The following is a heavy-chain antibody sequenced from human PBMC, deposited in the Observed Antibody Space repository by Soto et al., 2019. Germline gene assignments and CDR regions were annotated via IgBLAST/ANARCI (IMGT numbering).Heavy chain of an antibody. CDR1: GDSISGSQW. V-gene: IGHV4-4*02. Sequence: QVQLQESGPGLVKPSETLSLTCAVSGDSISGSQWWSWVRLPPGKGLEWIGEISHTGTTNYNPSLKSRVTMSVDKPKNQFSLNLTSVTAADTAVYYCAREGLYGSIQDNTFDIWGQGTMVSVSS. J-gene: IGHJ3*02. D-gene: IGHD6-19*01. CDR2: ISHTGTT. CDR3: AREGLYGSIQDNTFDI.